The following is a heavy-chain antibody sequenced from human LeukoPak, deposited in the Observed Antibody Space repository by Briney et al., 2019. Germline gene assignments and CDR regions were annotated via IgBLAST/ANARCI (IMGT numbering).Heavy chain of an antibody. Sequence: ASVKVSCKASGYTFTGYYIHWVRQAPGQGLEWMGWINSNGGGTNYAQKFQGRVTMTRDTSISTAYMELSRLTSDDTAVYYCARTDGDYFVWFDPWGQGTLVTVSS. J-gene: IGHJ5*02. CDR1: GYTFTGYY. CDR3: ARTDGDYFVWFDP. CDR2: INSNGGGT. D-gene: IGHD4-17*01. V-gene: IGHV1-2*02.